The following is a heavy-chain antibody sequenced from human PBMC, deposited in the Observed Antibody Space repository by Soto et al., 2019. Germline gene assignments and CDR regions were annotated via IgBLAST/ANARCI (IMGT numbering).Heavy chain of an antibody. Sequence: SSETLSLTCTVSGGSVNSGSFYWNWIRQPPGKGLEWIGYIYYSGSTNYNPSLKSRVTISVDTSKNQFSLKLSSVTAADTAVYYCARSDGRYWGQGTLVTSPQ. CDR2: IYYSGST. V-gene: IGHV4-61*01. CDR3: ARSDGRY. CDR1: GGSVNSGSFY. J-gene: IGHJ4*02.